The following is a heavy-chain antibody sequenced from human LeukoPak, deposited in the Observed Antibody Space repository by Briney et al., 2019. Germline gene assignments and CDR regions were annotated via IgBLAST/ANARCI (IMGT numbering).Heavy chain of an antibody. CDR1: GFTFSSYG. CDR3: AKGYYDSSGYYSFDY. CDR2: ISGSGGST. Sequence: PGGTLRLSCAASGFTFSSYGMSWVRQAPGKGLEWVSAISGSGGSTYYADSVKGRFTISRDNSKNTLYLQTNSLRAEDTAVYYCAKGYYDSSGYYSFDYWGQGTLVTVSS. J-gene: IGHJ4*02. V-gene: IGHV3-23*01. D-gene: IGHD3-22*01.